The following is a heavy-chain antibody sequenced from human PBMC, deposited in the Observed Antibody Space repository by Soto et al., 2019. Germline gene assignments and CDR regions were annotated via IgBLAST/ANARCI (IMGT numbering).Heavy chain of an antibody. CDR2: ISSSSSTI. D-gene: IGHD4-17*01. CDR1: GFTFSSYS. J-gene: IGHJ3*02. CDR3: ARDPTMTTGVNDAFHI. Sequence: GGTLRLSCAASGFTFSSYSMNWVRQAPGKGLEWVSYISSSSSTIYYAASVKGRFTISRDNAKNSLYLQMNSLRDEDTAVYYCARDPTMTTGVNDAFHIWGQGTMVTVSS. V-gene: IGHV3-48*02.